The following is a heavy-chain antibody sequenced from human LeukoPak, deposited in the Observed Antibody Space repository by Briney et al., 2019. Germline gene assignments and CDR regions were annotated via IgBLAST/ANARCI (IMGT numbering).Heavy chain of an antibody. CDR3: ARAGVSYSTDN. CDR2: INTDGSTT. Sequence: PGGSLRLSCAASGFTFSGYWMHWVREAPGKGLVWVSRINTDGSTTTHAHSVKGRFTVSRDNAKNTLYLQMNSLRAEDTAVYYCARAGVSYSTDNWGQGTLVTVSS. J-gene: IGHJ4*02. D-gene: IGHD2-8*01. V-gene: IGHV3-74*01. CDR1: GFTFSGYW.